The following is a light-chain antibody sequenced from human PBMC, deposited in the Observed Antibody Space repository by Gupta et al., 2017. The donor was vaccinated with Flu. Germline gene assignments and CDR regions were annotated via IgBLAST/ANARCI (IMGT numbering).Light chain of an antibody. CDR1: DIGSNS. J-gene: IGLJ1*01. CDR3: QMWEVTSDPYYV. V-gene: IGLV3-21*02. Sequence: SSVLTQPPSVSVAPGQPAKIPCGGIDIGSNSVHWYQQRPGQAPVLVVYDDADRPSGSPERFSGSKSGETATLTISSVEAGEEADYYCQMWEVTSDPYYVFGSGTKVTVL. CDR2: DDA.